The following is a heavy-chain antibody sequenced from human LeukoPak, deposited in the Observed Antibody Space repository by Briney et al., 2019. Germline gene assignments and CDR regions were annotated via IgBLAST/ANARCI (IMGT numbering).Heavy chain of an antibody. CDR2: ISDDGSNK. CDR3: AKDNKRYSCDY. J-gene: IGHJ4*02. V-gene: IGHV3-30*18. Sequence: GGSLRLSCAASGFIFRSYGMHWVRQAPGKGLEWVAVISDDGSNKYYADSVKGRFTISRDSSKNTLSLQMNSLRVEDTAVYYCAKDNKRYSCDYWGQGTLVTVSS. D-gene: IGHD5-18*01. CDR1: GFIFRSYG.